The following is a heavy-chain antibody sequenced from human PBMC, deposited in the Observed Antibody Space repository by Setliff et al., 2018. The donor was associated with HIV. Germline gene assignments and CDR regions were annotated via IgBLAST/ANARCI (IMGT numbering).Heavy chain of an antibody. D-gene: IGHD3-10*01. CDR1: GYRFTSYW. V-gene: IGHV5-51*01. Sequence: GESLKISCKASGYRFTSYWIGWVRQMPGKGLEWMGIIYPGDSESRYSPSFQGQVTISADKSINTVYLQWRRLKASDTAMYYCARVVNDFVVRGFVYYMDVWGKGTTVTVSS. CDR2: IYPGDSES. J-gene: IGHJ6*03. CDR3: ARVVNDFVVRGFVYYMDV.